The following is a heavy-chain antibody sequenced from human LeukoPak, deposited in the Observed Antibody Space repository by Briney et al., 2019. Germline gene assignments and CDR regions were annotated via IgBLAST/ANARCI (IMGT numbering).Heavy chain of an antibody. Sequence: GRSLRLSCAASGFTFSHYAMHWVRQAPGKGLEWVAVILYHGIDKYYADSVKGRFTISRDNSKNALYLQMNSLRPEDTAVYYCARAGEDVVLGPAPVGGSPYNWFDPWGQGTLVTVSS. CDR3: ARAGEDVVLGPAPVGGSPYNWFDP. CDR1: GFTFSHYA. D-gene: IGHD2-2*01. V-gene: IGHV3-30-3*01. J-gene: IGHJ5*02. CDR2: ILYHGIDK.